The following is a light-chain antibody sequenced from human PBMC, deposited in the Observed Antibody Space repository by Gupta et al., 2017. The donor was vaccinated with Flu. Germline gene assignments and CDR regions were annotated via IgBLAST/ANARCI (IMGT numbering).Light chain of an antibody. Sequence: EIQMTQSPSSLYASVGDRVTITCQASQDISNHLNWYQQKPGKAPKLLIYDAANLETGVPSRFSGSGSGTDFTFTISSLQPEDIATYYCQQYDNLPTCGGGTKVEIK. V-gene: IGKV1-33*01. J-gene: IGKJ4*01. CDR2: DAA. CDR3: QQYDNLPT. CDR1: QDISNH.